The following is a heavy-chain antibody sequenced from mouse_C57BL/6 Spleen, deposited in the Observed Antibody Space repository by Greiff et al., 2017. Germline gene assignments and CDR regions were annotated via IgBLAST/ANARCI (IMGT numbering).Heavy chain of an antibody. CDR2: ISYDGSN. CDR3: AREGITTVVAPYYFDY. V-gene: IGHV3-6*01. CDR1: GYSITSGYY. J-gene: IGHJ2*01. Sequence: EVKLQESGPGLVKPSQSLSLTCSVTGYSITSGYYWNWIRQFPGNKLEWMGYISYDGSNNYNPSLKNRISITRDTSKNQFFLKLNSVTTEDTATYYCAREGITTVVAPYYFDYWGQGTTLTVSS. D-gene: IGHD1-1*01.